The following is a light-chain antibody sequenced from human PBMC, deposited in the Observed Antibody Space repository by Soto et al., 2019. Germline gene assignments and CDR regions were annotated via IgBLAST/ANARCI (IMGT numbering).Light chain of an antibody. CDR1: QGISTY. CDR3: QQSYSTTWT. V-gene: IGKV1-39*01. Sequence: DIQMTQSPSSLSASVGDRVTISCRASQGISTYLNWYQQKPGKAPKLLIYAASSLQSGVPSRFSGSGSETDFTLTISSLQPEHFATYSCQQSYSTTWTVGQGTKVDSK. J-gene: IGKJ1*01. CDR2: AAS.